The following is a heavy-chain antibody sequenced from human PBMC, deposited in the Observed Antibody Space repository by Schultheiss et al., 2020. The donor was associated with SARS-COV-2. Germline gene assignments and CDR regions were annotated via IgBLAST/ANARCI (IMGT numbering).Heavy chain of an antibody. J-gene: IGHJ5*02. CDR3: AKYGRKAVAGVDDWFDP. D-gene: IGHD6-19*01. CDR2: ISGSGGTT. V-gene: IGHV3-23*01. CDR1: GFTFSSYS. Sequence: GESLKISCAASGFTFSSYSMSWVRQAPGKGLEWVSAISGSGGTTYYADSVKGRFTISRDNSKNTLYLQMNSLRAEDTAVYYCAKYGRKAVAGVDDWFDPWGQGTLVTVSS.